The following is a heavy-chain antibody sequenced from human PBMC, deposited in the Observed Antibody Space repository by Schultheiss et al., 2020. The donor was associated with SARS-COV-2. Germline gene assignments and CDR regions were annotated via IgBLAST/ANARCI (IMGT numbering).Heavy chain of an antibody. Sequence: GGSLRLSCAASGFTFSSYGMHWVRQAPGKGLEWVAVIWYDGSNKYYADSVKGRFTISRDNSKNSLYLQMNSLRAEDTALYYCAKELGKEFWSGDGMDVWGQGTTVTVSS. D-gene: IGHD3-3*01. J-gene: IGHJ6*02. CDR2: IWYDGSNK. CDR3: AKELGKEFWSGDGMDV. V-gene: IGHV3-30*02. CDR1: GFTFSSYG.